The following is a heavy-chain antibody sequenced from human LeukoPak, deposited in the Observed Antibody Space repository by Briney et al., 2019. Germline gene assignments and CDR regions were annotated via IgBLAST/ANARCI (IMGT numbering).Heavy chain of an antibody. D-gene: IGHD6-13*01. CDR1: GYTFTGYY. J-gene: IGHJ4*02. CDR2: IIPIFGTA. V-gene: IGHV1-69*13. Sequence: ASVKVSCKVSGYTFTGYYLHWVRQAPGQGLEWMGGIIPIFGTANYAQKFQGRVTITADESTSTAYMEPSSLRSEDTAVYYCARDGRIAAAGTAYYFDYWGQGTLVTVSS. CDR3: ARDGRIAAAGTAYYFDY.